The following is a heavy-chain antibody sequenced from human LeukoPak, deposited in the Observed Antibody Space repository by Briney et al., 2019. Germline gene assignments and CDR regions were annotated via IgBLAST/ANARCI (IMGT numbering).Heavy chain of an antibody. CDR3: TTDVNRFMVTASS. D-gene: IGHD2-21*02. Sequence: ETLSLTCAVYGGSFSGHRWSWVRQAPGKGLEWVGRIRSKTDGGASEYAAPVKGRFSISRDDSNNTLYLEMISLKAEDTAIYYCTTDVNRFMVTASSWGQGTLVTVSS. J-gene: IGHJ5*02. CDR2: IRSKTDGGAS. V-gene: IGHV3-15*01. CDR1: GGSFSGHR.